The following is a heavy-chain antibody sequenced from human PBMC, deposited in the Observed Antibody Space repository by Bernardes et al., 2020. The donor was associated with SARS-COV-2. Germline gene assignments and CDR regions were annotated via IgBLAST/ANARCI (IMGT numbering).Heavy chain of an antibody. J-gene: IGHJ4*02. CDR3: ARHKGPEEYDYVWGSYRSPVYYFDY. CDR1: GGSISSSSYY. D-gene: IGHD3-16*02. Sequence: SETLSLTCTVSGGSISSSSYYWGWIRQPPGKGLEWIGSSYYSGSTYYNPSLKSRVTISVDTSKNQFSLKLSSVTAADTAVYYCARHKGPEEYDYVWGSYRSPVYYFDYWGQGTLVTVSS. V-gene: IGHV4-39*01. CDR2: SYYSGST.